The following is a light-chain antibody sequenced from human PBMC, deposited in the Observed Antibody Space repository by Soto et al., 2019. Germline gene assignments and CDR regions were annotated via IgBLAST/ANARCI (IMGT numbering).Light chain of an antibody. CDR3: QSYDSSLSGVV. J-gene: IGLJ2*01. V-gene: IGLV1-40*01. CDR1: SSNIGAGYN. Sequence: QSVLTQPPSVSGAPGQRVTISCTGSSSNIGAGYNVHWYQQLPGTAPKLLIYVNSNRPSGVPDRFSGSKSGTSASLAITGLQAEDEADYYCQSYDSSLSGVVFGGGTNDRP. CDR2: VNS.